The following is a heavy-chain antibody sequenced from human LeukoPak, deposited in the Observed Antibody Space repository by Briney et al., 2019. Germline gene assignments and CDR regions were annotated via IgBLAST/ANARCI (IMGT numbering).Heavy chain of an antibody. J-gene: IGHJ4*02. CDR2: IYYSGST. CDR3: ARLIAAAAAFDY. V-gene: IGHV4-59*01. D-gene: IGHD6-13*01. CDR1: GGSISSYY. Sequence: SETLSLTCTVSGGSISSYYWSWIRQPPGKGLECIGYIYYSGSTNYNPSLKSRVTISVDTSKNRFSLKLSSVTAADTAVYYCARLIAAAAAFDYWGQGTLVTVSS.